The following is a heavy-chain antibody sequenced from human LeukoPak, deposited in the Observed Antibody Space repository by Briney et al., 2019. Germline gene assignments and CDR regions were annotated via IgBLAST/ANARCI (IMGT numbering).Heavy chain of an antibody. Sequence: SETLSLTCAVYGGSFSGYYWSWIRQPPGKGLEWIGEINHSGSTNYNPSLKSRVTISVDTSKNQFSLKLSSVTAADTAVYYCARGSKGYSGYDSYYYYGMDVWGQGTTVTVSS. V-gene: IGHV4-34*01. CDR1: GGSFSGYY. CDR2: INHSGST. D-gene: IGHD5-12*01. J-gene: IGHJ6*02. CDR3: ARGSKGYSGYDSYYYYGMDV.